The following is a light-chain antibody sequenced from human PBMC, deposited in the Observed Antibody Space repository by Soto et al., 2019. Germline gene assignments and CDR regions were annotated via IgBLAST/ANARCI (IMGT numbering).Light chain of an antibody. CDR2: AAS. J-gene: IGKJ2*01. CDR1: QSISNY. CDR3: QQSYSTPT. Sequence: DIQMTQSPSSLSASVGDRVTITCRASQSISNYLNWYQQKPGKAPKLLIYAASTLQSGVPSRFIASRSATYFTLTISSLQPEDFATSSCQQSYSTPTFGQGTKLERK. V-gene: IGKV1-39*01.